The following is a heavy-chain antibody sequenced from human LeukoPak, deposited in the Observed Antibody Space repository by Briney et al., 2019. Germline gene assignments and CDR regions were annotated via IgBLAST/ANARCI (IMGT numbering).Heavy chain of an antibody. CDR3: AKPRLKSGYYLFDY. V-gene: IGHV3-23*01. J-gene: IGHJ4*02. D-gene: IGHD3-22*01. Sequence: GGSLRLSCAASGFTFSSYAMSWVRQAPGKGLGWVSALSGSGGSTYYADSVKGRFTISRDNSKNTLYLQMNSLRAEDTAVYYCAKPRLKSGYYLFDYWGQGTLVTVSS. CDR1: GFTFSSYA. CDR2: LSGSGGST.